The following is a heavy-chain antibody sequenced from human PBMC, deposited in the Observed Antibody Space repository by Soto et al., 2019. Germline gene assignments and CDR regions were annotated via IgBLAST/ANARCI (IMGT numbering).Heavy chain of an antibody. V-gene: IGHV3-21*06. Sequence: PGGSLRLSCAASGFTFTRYSMNWVRQAPGKGLEWVSSISSITNYIYYGDSIKRRFTISRDDATNSLYLEMNSLIAEDTAVYYFARESEDLTSNFDYWGQGTLVTVSS. CDR1: GFTFTRYS. J-gene: IGHJ4*02. CDR3: ARESEDLTSNFDY. CDR2: ISSITNYI.